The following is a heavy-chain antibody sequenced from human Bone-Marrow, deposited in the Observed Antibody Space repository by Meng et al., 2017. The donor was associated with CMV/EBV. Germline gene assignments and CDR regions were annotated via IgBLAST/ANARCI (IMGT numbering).Heavy chain of an antibody. CDR3: ARETSSGYTNWFDP. CDR2: ITHSVST. CDR1: GGSFSGYY. J-gene: IGHJ5*02. Sequence: SETLSLTCAVYGGSFSGYYWSWIRQPPGKGLEWIGEITHSVSTNYNPSLKSRVTISVDTSKNQFSLKLSSVTAADTAVYYCARETSSGYTNWFDPLRQVNVVTVSS. V-gene: IGHV4-34*01. D-gene: IGHD3-22*01.